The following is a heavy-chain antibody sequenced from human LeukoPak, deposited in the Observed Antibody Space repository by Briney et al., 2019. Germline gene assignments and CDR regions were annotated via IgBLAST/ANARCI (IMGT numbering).Heavy chain of an antibody. Sequence: GGSLRLSCAASGFTFSSYSMNWVRQAPGKGLEWVSSISSSGSYIYYADSVKGRFTISRDNAKNSLYLQMNSLRVEDTAVYYCARGRPHGNDYWGQGTLVTVSS. V-gene: IGHV3-21*01. CDR3: ARGRPHGNDY. CDR1: GFTFSSYS. CDR2: ISSSGSYI. D-gene: IGHD4-23*01. J-gene: IGHJ4*02.